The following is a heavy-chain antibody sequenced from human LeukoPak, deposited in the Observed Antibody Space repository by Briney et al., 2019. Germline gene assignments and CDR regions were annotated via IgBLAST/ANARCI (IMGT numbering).Heavy chain of an antibody. J-gene: IGHJ4*02. CDR1: GFTFSPYG. V-gene: IGHV3-30*02. Sequence: GGSLRLSCVASGFTFSPYGMHWVRQAPGKGLEWVAFIRYDGSNKYYADSVKGRFTISRDNAKNSLYLQMNSLRAEDTAVYYCARGSRRVGDYFDYWGQGTLVTVSS. CDR2: IRYDGSNK. CDR3: ARGSRRVGDYFDY. D-gene: IGHD4-17*01.